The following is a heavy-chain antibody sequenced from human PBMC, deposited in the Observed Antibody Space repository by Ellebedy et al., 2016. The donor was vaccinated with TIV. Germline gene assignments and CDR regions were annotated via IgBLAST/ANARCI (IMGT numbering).Heavy chain of an antibody. J-gene: IGHJ4*02. CDR2: IDPSDGST. CDR1: GYSFTTYY. CDR3: AREGGVYYFDY. D-gene: IGHD1-26*01. V-gene: IGHV1-46*01. Sequence: AASVKVSCKASGYSFTTYYIHWARQSPGHGLEWMGLIDPSDGSTTSPLKFRARITMTRDTSTDTLYMEMSSLRNDDTAVYYCAREGGVYYFDYWGQGTLVTVSS.